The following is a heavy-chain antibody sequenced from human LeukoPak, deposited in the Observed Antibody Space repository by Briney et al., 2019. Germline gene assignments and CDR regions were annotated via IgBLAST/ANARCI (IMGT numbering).Heavy chain of an antibody. CDR1: GFTFSSYA. CDR2: ISYDGSNK. CDR3: AKAYSSSSSFFQGLGY. D-gene: IGHD6-6*01. Sequence: PGGSLRLSCAASGFTFSSYAMHWVRQAPGKGLEWVAVISYDGSNKYYADSVKGRFTISRDNAKNSLYLQMNSLRAEDTALYYCAKAYSSSSSFFQGLGYWGQGTMVTVSS. V-gene: IGHV3-30-3*01. J-gene: IGHJ4*02.